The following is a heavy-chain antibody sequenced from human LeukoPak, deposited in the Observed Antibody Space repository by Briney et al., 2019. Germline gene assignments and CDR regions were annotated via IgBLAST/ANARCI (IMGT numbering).Heavy chain of an antibody. CDR3: AKRTFSGSYY. CDR1: GFTFSSFA. J-gene: IGHJ4*02. Sequence: GGSLRLSCAASGFTFSSFAMNWVRQAPGKGLEWVSIISGSGDTTHYTDSVKGRFTVSRDNSKNTLYLQMNSLRAEDTAVYYCAKRTFSGSYYWGQGTLVTVSS. CDR2: ISGSGDTT. D-gene: IGHD1-26*01. V-gene: IGHV3-23*01.